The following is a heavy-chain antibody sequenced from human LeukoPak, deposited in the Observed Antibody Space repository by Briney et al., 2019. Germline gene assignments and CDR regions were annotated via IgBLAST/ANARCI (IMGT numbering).Heavy chain of an antibody. J-gene: IGHJ3*01. D-gene: IGHD6-19*01. CDR2: ISFDGSIE. CDR3: AKDSDIAVAGSDDALDV. V-gene: IGHV3-30*18. CDR1: GFTFSSYG. Sequence: GRSPRLSCAASGFTFSSYGMHWVRQTPGKGLEWVALISFDGSIEYYVDSVKGRFTISRDNSKNTLFLQMNSLRPEDTAVYYCAKDSDIAVAGSDDALDVWGQGTMVTVSS.